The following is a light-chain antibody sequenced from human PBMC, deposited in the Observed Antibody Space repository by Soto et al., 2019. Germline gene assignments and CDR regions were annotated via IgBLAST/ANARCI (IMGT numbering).Light chain of an antibody. CDR1: SSDVGGYNY. V-gene: IGLV2-14*01. Sequence: QSALTQPASVSGSPGQSITISCTGTSSDVGGYNYVSWYQQHPGKAPKLMIYEVSKWPSGVSNRFSGSKSGNTASLTISGLQAEDEADYYCSSYTSSSTQVFGGGTKVTVL. CDR3: SSYTSSSTQV. J-gene: IGLJ3*02. CDR2: EVS.